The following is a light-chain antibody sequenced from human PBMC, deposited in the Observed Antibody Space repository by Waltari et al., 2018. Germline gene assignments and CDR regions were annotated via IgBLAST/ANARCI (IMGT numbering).Light chain of an antibody. Sequence: DIQMTQSPSSLSASVGDRVTLTRRASQSISSYLNWYQQKPGKAPKLLFYAASSLQSGVPSMWSGSGSGTDFTLTSSSLQPEDVATYYWQQGYSTVLFGPGTKVDIK. J-gene: IGKJ3*01. CDR3: QQGYSTVL. V-gene: IGKV1-39*01. CDR2: AAS. CDR1: QSISSY.